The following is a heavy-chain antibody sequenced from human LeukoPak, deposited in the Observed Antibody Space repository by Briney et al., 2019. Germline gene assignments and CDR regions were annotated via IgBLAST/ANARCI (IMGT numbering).Heavy chain of an antibody. CDR1: GFTVSSTY. J-gene: IGHJ4*02. CDR2: IYSGGST. V-gene: IGHV3-53*01. D-gene: IGHD6-13*01. CDR3: ARGLRRSSSWYSDY. Sequence: GGSLRLSCAASGFTVSSTYMSWVRQAPGKGLEWVSVIYSGGSTYYADSVKGRFTISRDNSKNTLYLQMNSLRAEDTAVYYCARGLRRSSSWYSDYWGQGTLVTVSS.